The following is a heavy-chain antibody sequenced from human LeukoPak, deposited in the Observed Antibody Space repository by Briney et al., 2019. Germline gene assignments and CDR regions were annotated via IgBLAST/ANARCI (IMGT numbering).Heavy chain of an antibody. D-gene: IGHD6-19*01. V-gene: IGHV3-7*01. Sequence: GGSLRLSCAASGFTFSSYWMSWVRQAPGKGLEWVANIKQDGSEKYYVDSVKGRFTISRDNAKNSLYLQMNSLRAEDTAVYYCASGLGRQWIDYRGQGTLVTVSS. CDR3: ASGLGRQWIDY. J-gene: IGHJ4*02. CDR1: GFTFSSYW. CDR2: IKQDGSEK.